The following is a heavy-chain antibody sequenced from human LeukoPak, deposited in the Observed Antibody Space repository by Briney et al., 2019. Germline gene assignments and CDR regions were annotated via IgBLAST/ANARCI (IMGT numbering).Heavy chain of an antibody. Sequence: ASVKVSCKASGYTFTSYYMHWVRQAPGQGLEWMGIINPSGGSTSYAQKFQGRVTITADESTSTAYMELSSLRSEDTAVYYCAIVDTAMQYYFDYWGQGTLVTVSS. D-gene: IGHD5-18*01. CDR1: GYTFTSYY. J-gene: IGHJ4*02. V-gene: IGHV1-46*01. CDR2: INPSGGST. CDR3: AIVDTAMQYYFDY.